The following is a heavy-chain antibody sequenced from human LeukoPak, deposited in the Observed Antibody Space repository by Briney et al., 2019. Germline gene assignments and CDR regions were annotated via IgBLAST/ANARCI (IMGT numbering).Heavy chain of an antibody. J-gene: IGHJ4*02. V-gene: IGHV3-21*01. CDR1: GFTFSSYS. CDR2: INSIIRYM. D-gene: IGHD5-24*01. Sequence: GWSLRLSCADSGFTFSSYSMNWVRQAPGKGRDWVSSINSIIRYMYYADSVKRGLTISIGNAKNSLDLQINSLRAEDTAVYYCARSPPRATVDYWGQGTLVTVSS. CDR3: ARSPPRATVDY.